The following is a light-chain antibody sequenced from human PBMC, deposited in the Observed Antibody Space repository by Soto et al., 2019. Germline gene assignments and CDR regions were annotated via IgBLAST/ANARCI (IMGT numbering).Light chain of an antibody. CDR1: QSVSSSY. Sequence: EIVLTQSPGTLSLSPGERATLSCRASQSVSSSYLAWYQQKPGQAPSLLIYGASSRPTGIPAMFSGSGSGTDCTLTISTLEPEDVAAYYCQQYSRSPYTFGQGTKLEIK. J-gene: IGKJ2*01. CDR3: QQYSRSPYT. V-gene: IGKV3-20*01. CDR2: GAS.